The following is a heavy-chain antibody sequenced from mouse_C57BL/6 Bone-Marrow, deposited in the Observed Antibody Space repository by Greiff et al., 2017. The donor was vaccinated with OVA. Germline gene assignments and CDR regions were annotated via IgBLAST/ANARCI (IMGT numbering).Heavy chain of an antibody. D-gene: IGHD1-1*01. Sequence: QVQLQQSGADLAKPGASVKLSCKASGYTFTSYWMHWVKQRPGQGLEWIGYINPSSGYTKYNQKFKDKATLTADKSSSTAYMQLSSLTYEDSAVYYCARDYGSSYVIDYAMDYWGQGTSVTVSS. V-gene: IGHV1-7*01. J-gene: IGHJ4*01. CDR2: INPSSGYT. CDR1: GYTFTSYW. CDR3: ARDYGSSYVIDYAMDY.